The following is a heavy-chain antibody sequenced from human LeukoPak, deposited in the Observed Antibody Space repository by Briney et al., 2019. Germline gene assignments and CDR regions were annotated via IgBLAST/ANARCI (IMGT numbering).Heavy chain of an antibody. CDR3: ARDELRGYSYGWLTDY. Sequence: PSETLSLTCTVSGGSISSSSYYWGWIRQPPGKGLEWIGSIYYSGSTYYNPSLKSRVTISVDTSKNQFSLKLSSVTAADTAVYYCARDELRGYSYGWLTDYWGQGTLVTVSS. CDR2: IYYSGST. CDR1: GGSISSSSYY. D-gene: IGHD5-18*01. V-gene: IGHV4-39*07. J-gene: IGHJ4*02.